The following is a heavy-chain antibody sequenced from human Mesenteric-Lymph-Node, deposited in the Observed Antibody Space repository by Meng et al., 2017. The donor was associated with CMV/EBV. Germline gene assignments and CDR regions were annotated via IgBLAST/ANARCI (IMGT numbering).Heavy chain of an antibody. Sequence: GEPLKISCAASGFTVNTNYMDWVRQAPGKGLEWVSLLQAGGHTHYADSVKGRFTISRDNSKNTLYLQMNSLRVEDTAMYYCVRASGYSYGDFDYWGQGTLVTVSS. CDR1: GFTVNTNY. CDR3: VRASGYSYGDFDY. J-gene: IGHJ4*02. V-gene: IGHV3-66*02. CDR2: LQAGGHT. D-gene: IGHD5-18*01.